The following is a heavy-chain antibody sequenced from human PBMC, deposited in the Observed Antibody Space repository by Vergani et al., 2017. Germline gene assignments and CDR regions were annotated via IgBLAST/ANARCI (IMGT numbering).Heavy chain of an antibody. J-gene: IGHJ5*02. D-gene: IGHD2-2*01. Sequence: QVQLQESGPGLVKPSETLSLTCIVSGGSISPYYWSWIRQPPGKGLEWIGYIYYSGSTNYNPSLKSRVTISVDTSKNQFSLKLSSVTAADTAVYYCAREGWDCSSTSCYQFDPWGQGTLVTVSS. CDR3: AREGWDCSSTSCYQFDP. V-gene: IGHV4-59*01. CDR2: IYYSGST. CDR1: GGSISPYY.